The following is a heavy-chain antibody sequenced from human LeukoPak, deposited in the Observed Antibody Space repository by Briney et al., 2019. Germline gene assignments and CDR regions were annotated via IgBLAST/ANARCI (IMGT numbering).Heavy chain of an antibody. D-gene: IGHD3-3*01. J-gene: IGHJ5*02. Sequence: PSETLSLTCSVSRYSISSGYYWAWIRQPPGKGLEWIGSIYHSGSTYYNPSLESRVTISIDTSENQFSLKLSSVTAADTAVYYCARDIGPDYDFWSASSKWFDPWGQGTLVTVSS. V-gene: IGHV4-38-2*02. CDR2: IYHSGST. CDR3: ARDIGPDYDFWSASSKWFDP. CDR1: RYSISSGYY.